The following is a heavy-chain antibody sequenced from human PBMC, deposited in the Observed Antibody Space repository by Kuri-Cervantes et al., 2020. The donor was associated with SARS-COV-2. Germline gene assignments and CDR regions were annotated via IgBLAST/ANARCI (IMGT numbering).Heavy chain of an antibody. D-gene: IGHD2-2*02. CDR3: TRCDTAVFRSHAFDI. Sequence: SETLSLTCAVYGGSFSGYYWSWIRQPPGKGLEWIGEINHSGSTYYNPSLGSRVTMSVDTSRNQFSLKLSSVTAADTAVYYCTRCDTAVFRSHAFDIWGQGTLVTVSS. CDR2: INHSGST. J-gene: IGHJ3*02. V-gene: IGHV4-34*01. CDR1: GGSFSGYY.